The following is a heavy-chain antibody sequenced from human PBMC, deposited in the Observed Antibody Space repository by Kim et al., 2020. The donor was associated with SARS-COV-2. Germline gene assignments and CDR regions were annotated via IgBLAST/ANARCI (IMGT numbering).Heavy chain of an antibody. CDR1: GGSISSYY. V-gene: IGHV4-59*01. D-gene: IGHD2-2*01. J-gene: IGHJ6*02. CDR2: IYYSGST. Sequence: SETLSLTCTVSGGSISSYYWSWIRQPPGKGLEWIGYIYYSGSTNYNPSLKSRVTISVDTSKNQFSLKLSSVTAADTAVYYCARVNVVPAASSDSLYYYYGMDVWGQGTTVTVSS. CDR3: ARVNVVPAASSDSLYYYYGMDV.